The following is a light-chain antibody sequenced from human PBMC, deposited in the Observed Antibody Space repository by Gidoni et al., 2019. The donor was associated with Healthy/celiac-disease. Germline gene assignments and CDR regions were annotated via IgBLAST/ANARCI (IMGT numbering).Light chain of an antibody. CDR1: SSDVGSYNL. J-gene: IGLJ2*01. CDR2: EVS. V-gene: IGLV2-23*02. CDR3: CSYAGSSYVV. Sequence: QSALTQPASVSGSPGQPITIPCTGTSSDVGSYNLVSWYQQHPGKAPNLMIYEVSKRPSGVSNRFSGSKSGNTASLTISGLQAEDEADYYCCSYAGSSYVVFGGGTKLTVL.